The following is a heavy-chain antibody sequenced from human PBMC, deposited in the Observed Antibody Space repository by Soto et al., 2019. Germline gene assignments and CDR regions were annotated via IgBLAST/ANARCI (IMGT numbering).Heavy chain of an antibody. CDR3: AREYYYYMDV. J-gene: IGHJ6*03. V-gene: IGHV3-66*01. Sequence: EVQLVESGGGLVQPGGSLRLSCAASGFTVSSYYMNWVRQAPGKGLEWVSLIYSDGRTYYANSVKGRFTISRDQSKNMLYLQVNSLRAEDTAVYYCAREYYYYMDVWGRGTTVTVSS. CDR1: GFTVSSYY. CDR2: IYSDGRT.